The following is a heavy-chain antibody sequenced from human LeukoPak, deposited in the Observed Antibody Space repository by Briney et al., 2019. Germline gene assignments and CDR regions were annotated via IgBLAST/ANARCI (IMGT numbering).Heavy chain of an antibody. CDR2: IHPSGST. Sequence: SETLSLTCTVSGDSIGSYYWRWIRQPAGKGLEWIGRIHPSGSTNYNPSRKSRLTLSVDTSKNQFSLKLSSVTAADTAVYYCASGPPTAFDYWGRGPLVPVSS. J-gene: IGHJ4*02. V-gene: IGHV4-4*07. CDR1: GDSIGSYY. CDR3: ASGPPTAFDY.